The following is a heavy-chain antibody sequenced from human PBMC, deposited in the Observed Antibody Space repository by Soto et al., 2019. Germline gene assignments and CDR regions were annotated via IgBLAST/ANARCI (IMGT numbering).Heavy chain of an antibody. Sequence: QVQLVQSGAEVKKPGSSVKVSCKASGGTFSSYAISWVRQAPGQGLEWMGGIIPIFGTANYAQKFQGRVTITADESRSTADMELISLRSEDKAVYYCARGAGGLQVPDHDAFDIWGQGTMVTVSS. CDR1: GGTFSSYA. CDR3: ARGAGGLQVPDHDAFDI. D-gene: IGHD1-26*01. V-gene: IGHV1-69*01. CDR2: IIPIFGTA. J-gene: IGHJ3*02.